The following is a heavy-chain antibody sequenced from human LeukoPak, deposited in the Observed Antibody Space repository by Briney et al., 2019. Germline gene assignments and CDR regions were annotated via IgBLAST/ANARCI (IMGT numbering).Heavy chain of an antibody. CDR2: IRYDGSNK. CDR3: AKGRCSSTSCYPRWYDAFDI. D-gene: IGHD2-2*01. V-gene: IGHV3-30*02. Sequence: PGGSLRLSCAASGFTFSSYGMHWVRQAPGKGLEWVAFIRYDGSNKYYADSVKGRFTISRDNSKNTLYLQMNSLRAEDTAVYYCAKGRCSSTSCYPRWYDAFDIWGQGTMVTVSS. CDR1: GFTFSSYG. J-gene: IGHJ3*02.